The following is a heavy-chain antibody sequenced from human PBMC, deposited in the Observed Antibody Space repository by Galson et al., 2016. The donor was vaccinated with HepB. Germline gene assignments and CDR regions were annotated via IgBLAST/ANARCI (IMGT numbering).Heavy chain of an antibody. CDR1: GFTFSDAW. CDR2: VKSKTGGGTT. D-gene: IGHD4-11*01. CDR3: TTIGYSSYLHRQLSYYYGMDV. J-gene: IGHJ6*02. V-gene: IGHV3-15*01. Sequence: SLRLSCAASGFTFSDAWMNWVRQAPGKGLEWVGRVKSKTGGGTTDYAAPVKGRFTISRDDSKNTLYLQMNSLKTEDTAVYYCTTIGYSSYLHRQLSYYYGMDVWGQGTTVTVSS.